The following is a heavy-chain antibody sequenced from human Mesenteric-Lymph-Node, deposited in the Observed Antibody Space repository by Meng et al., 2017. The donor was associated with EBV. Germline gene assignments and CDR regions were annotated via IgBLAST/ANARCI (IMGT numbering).Heavy chain of an antibody. CDR3: ARYRRGYYYGSALDY. Sequence: GAILVHSSQSRSLTCTVSGVSISSSSYFCGSLRQAPGKGLGWIGCTYFSGTAFYNPSLKSLVTISVDMSNSHFSLKLSSVTAADTSVYYCARYRRGYYYGSALDYWGQGTLVTVSS. D-gene: IGHD3-10*01. V-gene: IGHV4-39*07. CDR2: TYFSGTA. CDR1: GVSISSSSYF. J-gene: IGHJ4*02.